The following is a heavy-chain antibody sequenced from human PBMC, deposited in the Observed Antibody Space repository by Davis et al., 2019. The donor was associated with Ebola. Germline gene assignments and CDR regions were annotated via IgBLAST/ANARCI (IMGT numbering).Heavy chain of an antibody. Sequence: GESLKISCKGSGYSFTSYWISWVRQMPGKGLEWMGRIDPSDSYTNYSPSFQGHVTISADKSISTAYLQWSSPKASDTAMYYCARLSWVVVVAVTSGWFDPWGQGTLVTVSS. CDR2: IDPSDSYT. CDR1: GYSFTSYW. D-gene: IGHD2-15*01. CDR3: ARLSWVVVVAVTSGWFDP. J-gene: IGHJ5*02. V-gene: IGHV5-10-1*01.